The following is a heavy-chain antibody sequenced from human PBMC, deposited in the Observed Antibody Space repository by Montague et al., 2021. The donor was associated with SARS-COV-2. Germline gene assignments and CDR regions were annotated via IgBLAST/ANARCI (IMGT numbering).Heavy chain of an antibody. D-gene: IGHD5-18*01. V-gene: IGHV4-61*02. CDR3: ARDQGIQFCLRCWFDP. CDR2: GRN. Sequence: GRNNYSSSVKGRVAISLDTSKNQFSLRLTSVTAADTAVYYCARDQGIQFCLRCWFDPWGPGTLVSVSS. J-gene: IGHJ5*02.